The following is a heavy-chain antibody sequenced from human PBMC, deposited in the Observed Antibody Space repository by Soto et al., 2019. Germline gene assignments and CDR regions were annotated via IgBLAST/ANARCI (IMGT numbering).Heavy chain of an antibody. CDR3: ARDPAGYCSGGSCYMYYFDY. CDR1: GFTFSSYG. CDR2: IWYDGSNK. J-gene: IGHJ4*02. V-gene: IGHV3-33*01. D-gene: IGHD2-15*01. Sequence: PGGSLRLSCAASGFTFSSYGMHWVRQAPGKGLEWVAVIWYDGSNKYYADSVKGRFTISRDNSKNTLYLQMNSLRAEDTAVYYWARDPAGYCSGGSCYMYYFDYWGQGTLVTVSS.